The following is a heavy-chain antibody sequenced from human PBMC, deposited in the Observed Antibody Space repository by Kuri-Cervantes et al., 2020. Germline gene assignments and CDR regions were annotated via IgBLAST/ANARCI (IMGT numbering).Heavy chain of an antibody. CDR3: TTGEYGDYGYVSHNFDY. D-gene: IGHD4-17*01. J-gene: IGHJ4*02. V-gene: IGHV3-9*01. CDR1: GFTFDDYA. CDR2: ISWNSGSI. Sequence: SLKISCAASGFTFDDYAMHWVRQAPGKGLEWVSGISWNSGSIGYADSVKGRFTISRDNAKNSLYLQMNSLKTEDTAVYYCTTGEYGDYGYVSHNFDYWGQGTLVTVSS.